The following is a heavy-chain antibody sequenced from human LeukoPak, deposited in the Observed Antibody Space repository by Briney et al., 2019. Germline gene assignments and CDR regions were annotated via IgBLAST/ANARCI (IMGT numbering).Heavy chain of an antibody. V-gene: IGHV3-7*02. CDR3: ASLAVVTGGN. Sequence: PGGSLRLSCAASGFTFSSYWMTWVRQAPGKGLEWVANIKKDGSEKYYVASVKGRFTISRDNAKNSLYLQMSSLSAEDTAVYYCASLAVVTGGNWGQGTLVTVSS. CDR2: IKKDGSEK. J-gene: IGHJ4*02. CDR1: GFTFSSYW. D-gene: IGHD2-21*02.